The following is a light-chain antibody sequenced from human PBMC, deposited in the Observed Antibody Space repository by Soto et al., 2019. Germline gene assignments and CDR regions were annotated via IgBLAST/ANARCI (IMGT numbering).Light chain of an antibody. V-gene: IGKV3-15*01. CDR3: QHYNNWPLT. CDR1: QTIRNY. J-gene: IGKJ4*01. CDR2: GAS. Sequence: EIVMTQSPATLSVSPGERATLSCRASQTIRNYLAWFQQKPGQAPSLLIYGASTRATGIPARFSGSGSGTEFTITISRLHSDYFAHYYCQHYNNWPLTFGGGTKVEI.